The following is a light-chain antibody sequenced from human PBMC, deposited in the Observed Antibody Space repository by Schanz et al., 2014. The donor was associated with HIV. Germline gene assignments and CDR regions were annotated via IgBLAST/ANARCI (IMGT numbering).Light chain of an antibody. CDR1: QDISTY. Sequence: DIQLSQSPSFLSASVGDRVTVTCRVSQDISTYLAWYQQKPGKAPNLLIYAASTLHTGVPLRFSGSGSGTDFTLTINGLQPDDFATYYCQQLNSFPYTFGQGTMLEI. V-gene: IGKV1-9*01. CDR2: AAS. CDR3: QQLNSFPYT. J-gene: IGKJ2*01.